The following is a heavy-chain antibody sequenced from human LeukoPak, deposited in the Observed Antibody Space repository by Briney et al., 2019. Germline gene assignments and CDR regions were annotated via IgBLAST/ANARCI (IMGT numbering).Heavy chain of an antibody. J-gene: IGHJ4*02. V-gene: IGHV3-30-3*01. CDR2: ISYDGSDK. Sequence: GGSLRLSCAASGFTFSDYAMHWVRQAPGKGLEWVALISYDGSDKYYADSVKGRFTISRDNSKNTLYLQMNTLRAEDTAVYYCARSWACSGYYGAYYFDYWGQGTLVTVSS. D-gene: IGHD3-22*01. CDR1: GFTFSDYA. CDR3: ARSWACSGYYGAYYFDY.